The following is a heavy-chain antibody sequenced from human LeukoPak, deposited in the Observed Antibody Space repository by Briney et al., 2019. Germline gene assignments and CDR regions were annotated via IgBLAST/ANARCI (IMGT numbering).Heavy chain of an antibody. D-gene: IGHD5-24*01. CDR3: ARQNGYNPGDIMQPGVDY. V-gene: IGHV5-51*01. J-gene: IGHJ4*02. CDR1: GFSFTSYW. CDR2: IYPGDSDT. Sequence: GESLKISCKGSGFSFTSYWIGWVRQMPGKGLEWMGIIYPGDSDTRYSPSFQGQVTISADKSISTAYLQWRSLKASDTAMYYCARQNGYNPGDIMQPGVDYWGQGTLVTVSS.